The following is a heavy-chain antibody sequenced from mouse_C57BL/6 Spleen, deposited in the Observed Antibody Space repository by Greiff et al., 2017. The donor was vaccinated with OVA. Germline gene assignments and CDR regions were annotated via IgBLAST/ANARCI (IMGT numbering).Heavy chain of an antibody. D-gene: IGHD2-4*01. V-gene: IGHV1-82*01. Sequence: VQLQQSGPELVKPGASVKISCKASGYAFSSSWMNWVKQRPGKGLEWIGRIYPGDGDTNYNGKFKGKATLTADKSSSTAYMQLSSLTSEDSAVYFCAREVGDYAYYFDYWGQGTTLTVSS. CDR1: GYAFSSSW. J-gene: IGHJ2*01. CDR3: AREVGDYAYYFDY. CDR2: IYPGDGDT.